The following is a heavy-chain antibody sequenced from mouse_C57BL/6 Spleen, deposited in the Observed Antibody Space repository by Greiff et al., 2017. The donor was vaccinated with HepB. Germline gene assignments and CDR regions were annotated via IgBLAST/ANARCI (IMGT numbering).Heavy chain of an antibody. CDR3: ARYGYAWFAS. V-gene: IGHV1-53*01. Sequence: QQSCKASGYTFTSYWMHWVKQRPGQGLEWIGNINPSNGGTNYNEKFKSKATLTVDKSSSTAYMQLSSLTSEDSAVYYCARYGYAWFASWGQGTLVTVSA. CDR1: GYTFTSYW. D-gene: IGHD2-2*01. CDR2: INPSNGGT. J-gene: IGHJ3*01.